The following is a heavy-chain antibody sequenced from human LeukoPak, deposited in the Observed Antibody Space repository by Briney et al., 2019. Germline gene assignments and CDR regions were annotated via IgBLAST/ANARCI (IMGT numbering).Heavy chain of an antibody. Sequence: GGSLRLSCAYSGFTFRNHGMHWVRQAPGKGLEWVAVASTDEINQWYADSVKGRFIISRDNSRNTVILEMNTLRTEDTAVYFCAAFITTKLDYWGQGILVTVSS. J-gene: IGHJ4*02. CDR2: ASTDEINQ. D-gene: IGHD3-22*01. V-gene: IGHV3-30*03. CDR3: AAFITTKLDY. CDR1: GFTFRNHG.